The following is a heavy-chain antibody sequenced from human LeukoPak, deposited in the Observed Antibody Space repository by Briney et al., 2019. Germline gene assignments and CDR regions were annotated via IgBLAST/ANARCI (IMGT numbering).Heavy chain of an antibody. CDR2: IWYDGSNK. J-gene: IGHJ6*02. V-gene: IGHV3-33*01. D-gene: IGHD6-13*01. Sequence: PGRSLRLSCAASGFTFSSYGMHWVRQAPGKGLEWVAVIWYDGSNKYYADSVKGRFTISRDNSKNTLYLQMNSLRAEDTAVYYYARGPIASSSWFQTSYYYGMDVWGQGTTVTVSS. CDR1: GFTFSSYG. CDR3: ARGPIASSSWFQTSYYYGMDV.